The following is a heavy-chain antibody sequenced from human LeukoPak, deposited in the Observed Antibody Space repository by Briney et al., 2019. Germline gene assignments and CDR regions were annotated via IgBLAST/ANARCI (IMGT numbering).Heavy chain of an antibody. Sequence: GRSLRLSCAASGFSSSRDAMSWVRQAPGKGLEWVSAISGSGGSTYSADSVKGRFTISRDNSKNTLYLQMNSLRAEDTAVYYCANLNAAAGLFDYWGQGTLVTVSS. J-gene: IGHJ4*02. CDR1: GFSSSRDA. D-gene: IGHD6-13*01. V-gene: IGHV3-23*01. CDR2: ISGSGGST. CDR3: ANLNAAAGLFDY.